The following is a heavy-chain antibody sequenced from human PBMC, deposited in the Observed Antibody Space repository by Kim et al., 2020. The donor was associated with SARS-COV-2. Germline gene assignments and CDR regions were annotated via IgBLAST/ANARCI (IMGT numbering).Heavy chain of an antibody. J-gene: IGHJ4*02. Sequence: QGRVTITAEKSTSTAYLELSSLRTEDTAVYYCARERYYYGSGSFYYFDYWGQGTLVTVSS. V-gene: IGHV1-69*04. CDR3: ARERYYYGSGSFYYFDY. D-gene: IGHD3-10*01.